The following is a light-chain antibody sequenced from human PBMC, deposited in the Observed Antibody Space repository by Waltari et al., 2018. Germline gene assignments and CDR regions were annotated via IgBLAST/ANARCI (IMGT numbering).Light chain of an antibody. J-gene: IGLJ3*02. CDR1: SGHSSNV. Sequence: QLVLTHSPSASASLGASVKLTCTLSSGHSSNVIAWLQQQPEKGPRYLMKVNSDGRHSKGDGIPVRFSGSSSGAERYLTISSVQPEDEADYYCQTGGHGTWVFGGGTKLTVL. CDR2: VNSDGRH. V-gene: IGLV4-69*01. CDR3: QTGGHGTWV.